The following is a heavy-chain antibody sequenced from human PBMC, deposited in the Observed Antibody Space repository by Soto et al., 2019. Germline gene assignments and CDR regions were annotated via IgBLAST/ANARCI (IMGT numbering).Heavy chain of an antibody. V-gene: IGHV4-34*01. CDR1: GGSFSGYY. J-gene: IGHJ5*02. CDR2: INHSGST. CDR3: ASCFCANGVCPNWFDP. Sequence: PSETLSLTCAVYGGSFSGYYWSWIRQPPGKGLEWIGEINHSGSTNYNPSLKSRVTISVDTSKNQFSLKLSSVTAADTAVYYCASCFCANGVCPNWFDPWGQGTLVTVSS. D-gene: IGHD2-8*01.